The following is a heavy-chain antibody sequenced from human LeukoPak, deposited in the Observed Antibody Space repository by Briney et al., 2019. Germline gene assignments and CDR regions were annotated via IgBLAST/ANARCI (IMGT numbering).Heavy chain of an antibody. D-gene: IGHD3/OR15-3a*01. Sequence: GGPLRLSCAVSGFSVTNYYMSWVRKAPGKGRDGVSLIRGNGEKFYADSVKGRFTISRDDSKSTVYLQMNSLRVEDTAVYFCARDRAATQDWVEFDPWGQGTLVTVSS. J-gene: IGHJ5*02. V-gene: IGHV3-66*03. CDR1: GFSVTNYY. CDR3: ARDRAATQDWVEFDP. CDR2: IRGNGEK.